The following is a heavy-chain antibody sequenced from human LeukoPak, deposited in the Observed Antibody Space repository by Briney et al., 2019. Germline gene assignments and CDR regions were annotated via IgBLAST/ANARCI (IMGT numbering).Heavy chain of an antibody. CDR1: GYTLTELS. Sequence: ASVKVSCKVSGYTLTELSMHWVRQAPGKGLEWMGGFDPEDGETFYAQKFQGRVTMTEDTSTDTAYMELSSLRSEDTAVYYCATDYYYESSGSYYTVDYWGQGTLVTVSS. CDR2: FDPEDGET. CDR3: ATDYYYESSGSYYTVDY. J-gene: IGHJ4*02. V-gene: IGHV1-24*01. D-gene: IGHD3-22*01.